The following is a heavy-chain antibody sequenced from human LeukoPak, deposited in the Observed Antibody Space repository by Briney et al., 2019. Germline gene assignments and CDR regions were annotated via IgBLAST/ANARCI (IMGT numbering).Heavy chain of an antibody. CDR2: IYHSGST. CDR3: ARGFWSGYYNSNWFDP. J-gene: IGHJ5*02. CDR1: GGSVNSGGYY. V-gene: IGHV4-30-2*06. D-gene: IGHD3-3*01. Sequence: SQTLSLTCTISGGSVNSGGYYWSWIRQSPGKGLEWIGYIYHSGSTNYNPSLKSRVTISVDRFKNHFSLKLKSVTAADTAVYYCARGFWSGYYNSNWFDPWGQGTLVTVSS.